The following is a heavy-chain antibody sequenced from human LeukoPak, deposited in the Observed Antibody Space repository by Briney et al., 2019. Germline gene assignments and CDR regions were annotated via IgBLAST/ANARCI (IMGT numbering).Heavy chain of an antibody. CDR3: ARRALDGYIDT. Sequence: GESLKISCKGSGYSFTSHWIVWVRQMPGKGLEWMGTIYPDDSDTRYSPSFQGQVTISADKSISTAYLQWSSLKASDTAMYYCARRALDGYIDTWGQGTLVTVSS. J-gene: IGHJ5*02. V-gene: IGHV5-51*01. CDR1: GYSFTSHW. D-gene: IGHD5-24*01. CDR2: IYPDDSDT.